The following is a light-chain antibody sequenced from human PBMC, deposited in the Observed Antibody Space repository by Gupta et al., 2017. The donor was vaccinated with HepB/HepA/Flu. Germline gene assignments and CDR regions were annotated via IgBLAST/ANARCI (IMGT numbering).Light chain of an antibody. CDR2: DVS. V-gene: IGLV2-14*03. Sequence: QSALTQPASVSGSPGQSITISCPGTSRDVGRYNFVSWYQQHPGKAPKLILYDVSNRPSGVSDRFFGSKSGNTASLTISGLQAEDEAHYFCSSYTSTSALWLFGGGTELTVL. J-gene: IGLJ3*02. CDR3: SSYTSTSALWL. CDR1: SRDVGRYNF.